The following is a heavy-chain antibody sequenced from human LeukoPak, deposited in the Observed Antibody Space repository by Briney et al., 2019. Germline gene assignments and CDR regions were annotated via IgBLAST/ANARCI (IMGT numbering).Heavy chain of an antibody. CDR1: GFIFSNYA. V-gene: IGHV3-23*01. D-gene: IGHD3-9*01. CDR2: ITGSDDIT. Sequence: GGSLRLSCAASGFIFSNYAMSWVRQAPGKGLEWVSAITGSDDITYYADSVKGRFTISRDNSKNTLYLQVNSLRAEDTAIYYCAKWGDYDILTGYYDSDYWGQGILVTVSS. J-gene: IGHJ4*02. CDR3: AKWGDYDILTGYYDSDY.